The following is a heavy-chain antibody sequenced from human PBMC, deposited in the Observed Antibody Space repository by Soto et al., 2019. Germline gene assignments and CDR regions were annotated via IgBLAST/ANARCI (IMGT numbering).Heavy chain of an antibody. CDR1: GYTFTGYY. CDR2: INPNSGGT. D-gene: IGHD6-19*01. Sequence: ASVKVSCKASGYTFTGYYMHWVRQAPGQGLEWMGWINPNSGGTNYAQKFQGWVTMTGDTSISTAYMELSRLRSDDTAVYYCARERSGYSSGWDFDYWGQGTLVTVSS. J-gene: IGHJ4*02. V-gene: IGHV1-2*04. CDR3: ARERSGYSSGWDFDY.